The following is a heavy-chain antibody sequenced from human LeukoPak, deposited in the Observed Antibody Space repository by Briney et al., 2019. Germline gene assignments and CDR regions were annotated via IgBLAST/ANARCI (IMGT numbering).Heavy chain of an antibody. D-gene: IGHD1-26*01. CDR3: ARGSYSGSYYVEFDY. J-gene: IGHJ4*02. V-gene: IGHV1-69*01. CDR2: IIPILGTA. Sequence: ASVKVSCKASGGTFSSYAISWVRQAPGQGLEWMGGIIPILGTANYAQKFQGRVTITADESTSTAYMELSSLRSEDTAAYYCARGSYSGSYYVEFDYWGQGTLVTVSS. CDR1: GGTFSSYA.